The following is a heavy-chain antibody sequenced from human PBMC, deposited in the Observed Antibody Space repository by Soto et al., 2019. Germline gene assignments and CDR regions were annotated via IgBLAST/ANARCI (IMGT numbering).Heavy chain of an antibody. CDR2: IKAPNAYA. Sequence: QVQLVQSGAEVKKPGTSVKVSCQTSGYTFTIFDMHWVRQAPGQSLEWMGWIKAPNAYAVYSENFQGRVTFTRDTSGRTGYMDVSSLRYEDTAVYYCVVSRGWWSFEYWGQGTLVTVSS. V-gene: IGHV1-3*01. CDR3: VVSRGWWSFEY. CDR1: GYTFTIFD. J-gene: IGHJ4*02. D-gene: IGHD6-19*01.